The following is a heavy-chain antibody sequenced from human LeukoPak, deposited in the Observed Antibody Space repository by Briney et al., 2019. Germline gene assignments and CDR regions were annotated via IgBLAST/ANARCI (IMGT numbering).Heavy chain of an antibody. Sequence: GRSLRLSCAASGFTFSSYGMHWVRRAPGKGLEWVAVIWYDGSSKYYADSVKGRFTISRDNSKNTLYLQMNSLRAEDTAVYYCAKDKVAGLFYFDYWGQGTLVTVSS. CDR3: AKDKVAGLFYFDY. CDR2: IWYDGSSK. CDR1: GFTFSSYG. J-gene: IGHJ4*02. V-gene: IGHV3-33*06. D-gene: IGHD2-15*01.